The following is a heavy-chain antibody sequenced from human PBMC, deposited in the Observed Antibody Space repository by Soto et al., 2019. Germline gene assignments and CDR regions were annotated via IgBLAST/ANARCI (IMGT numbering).Heavy chain of an antibody. Sequence: PGGSLRLPCAATGFTFSSYSMTWVRQAPGKGLEWVSYISIGSSVIYYADSVKGRFTISRDNAKNSLYLQLNSLRAEDTAVYYCARHKWNYAYYFDYWGQGTLVTVSS. CDR3: ARHKWNYAYYFDY. V-gene: IGHV3-48*01. D-gene: IGHD1-7*01. CDR2: ISIGSSVI. CDR1: GFTFSSYS. J-gene: IGHJ4*02.